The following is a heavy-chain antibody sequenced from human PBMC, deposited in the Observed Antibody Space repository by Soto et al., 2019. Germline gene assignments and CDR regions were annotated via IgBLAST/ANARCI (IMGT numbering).Heavy chain of an antibody. J-gene: IGHJ6*01. Sequence: PSETLSLTCTVSGGSISSYYWSWIRQPPGKGLEWIGYIYYSGSTNYNPSLKSRVTISVDTSKNQFSLKLSSVTAADTAVYYCARVHLGDYIWVSYRPHYY. CDR2: IYYSGST. CDR1: GGSISSYY. V-gene: IGHV4-59*01. CDR3: ARVHLGDYIWVSYRPHYY. D-gene: IGHD3-16*02.